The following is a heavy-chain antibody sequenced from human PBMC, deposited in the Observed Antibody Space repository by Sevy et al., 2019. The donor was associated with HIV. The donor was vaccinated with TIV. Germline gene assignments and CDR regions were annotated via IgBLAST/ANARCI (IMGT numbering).Heavy chain of an antibody. D-gene: IGHD4-17*01. Sequence: GGSLRLSCAASGFTFSTYGMHWVRQAPGKGLEWVAVIWFDGSNTYYADSVKGRFTISRDIPKDTLHLQMNSLRVEDTAVYYCASDLEFYDYGDYGPAYMPDYWGQGTLVTVSS. CDR3: ASDLEFYDYGDYGPAYMPDY. J-gene: IGHJ4*02. CDR2: IWFDGSNT. V-gene: IGHV3-33*01. CDR1: GFTFSTYG.